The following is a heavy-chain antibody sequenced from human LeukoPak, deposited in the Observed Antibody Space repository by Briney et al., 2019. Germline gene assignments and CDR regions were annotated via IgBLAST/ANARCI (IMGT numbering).Heavy chain of an antibody. V-gene: IGHV4-59*01. CDR1: GGSITTYY. J-gene: IGHJ6*03. CDR2: MYYNVIT. Sequence: PSETLSLTCIVSGGSITTYYWSWIRQPPGKGLEWIGSMYYNVITNYNPSLKSRVTISVDTSKNQFSLKLSSVTAADTAVYYCARDYSSGWGDYNYYYMDVWGKGTTVTVSS. CDR3: ARDYSSGWGDYNYYYMDV. D-gene: IGHD6-19*01.